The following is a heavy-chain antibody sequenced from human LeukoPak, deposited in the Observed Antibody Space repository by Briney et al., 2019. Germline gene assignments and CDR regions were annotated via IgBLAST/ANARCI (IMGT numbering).Heavy chain of an antibody. CDR3: AKDMVGAKGGFDY. V-gene: IGHV3-23*01. CDR1: GFTFSSYG. J-gene: IGHJ4*02. D-gene: IGHD1-26*01. CDR2: ISGSGGST. Sequence: PGGTLRLSCAASGFTFSSYGMSWVRQAPGKGLEWVSAISGSGGSTYYADSVKGRFTISRDNSKNSLYLQMNSLRTEDTALYYCAKDMVGAKGGFDYWGQGTLVTVSS.